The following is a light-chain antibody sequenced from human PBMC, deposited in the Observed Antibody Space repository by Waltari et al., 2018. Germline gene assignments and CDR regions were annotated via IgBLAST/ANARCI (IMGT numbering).Light chain of an antibody. CDR2: GVA. CDR3: CSYAGSYTWV. Sequence: QSALTQPRSVSGSPGQSVTISCAGTSGDVGANHYVAWYQHPPAQATKVRIYQFAWWPRPADKSPDVGICGVARRASGVPDPFMCSRSGHTASLTISGLQADDEADYYCCSYAGSYTWVFGGGTRLTVL. J-gene: IGLJ3*02. CDR1: SGDVGANHY. V-gene: IGLV2-11*02.